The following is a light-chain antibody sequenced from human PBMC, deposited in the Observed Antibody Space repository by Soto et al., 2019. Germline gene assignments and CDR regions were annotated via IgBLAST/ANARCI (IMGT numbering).Light chain of an antibody. CDR3: LQHHSYPQT. Sequence: DIQMTQSPSSLSASVGDRVTITCRASQGLRDALGWYQQKPGKAPKRLIYAASSLQSGVPSRFSGSGSGTEFTLTISILQPEDFATYYCLQHHSYPQTFGQGTKVEIK. CDR1: QGLRDA. J-gene: IGKJ1*01. V-gene: IGKV1-17*01. CDR2: AAS.